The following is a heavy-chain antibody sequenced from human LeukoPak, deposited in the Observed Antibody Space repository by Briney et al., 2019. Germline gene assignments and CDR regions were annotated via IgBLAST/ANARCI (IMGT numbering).Heavy chain of an antibody. CDR1: GFTVSSNY. V-gene: IGHV3-66*01. D-gene: IGHD3-22*01. CDR2: IYSGGDT. CDR3: VRDRGAYYYETGY. Sequence: GGSRRLSCAASGFTVSSNYMNWVRQAPEKGMEWVSVIYSGGDTYYAESVKGRFTISRDNSKNTLYLQMNSLRMEDTAVYYCVRDRGAYYYETGYWGQGILVTVSS. J-gene: IGHJ4*02.